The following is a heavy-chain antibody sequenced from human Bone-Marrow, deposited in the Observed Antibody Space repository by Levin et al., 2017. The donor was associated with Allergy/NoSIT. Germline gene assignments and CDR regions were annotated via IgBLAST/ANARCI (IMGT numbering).Heavy chain of an antibody. Sequence: GESLKISCAASGFTFSSYGMSWVRQPPGKGLEWVSTISGSVNRIFYLVVVSFLFTISRDNSRKTLYLQMSRRRVDDTALYYGVKGEDDWLAQFGDWGQGTLVTVSS. J-gene: IGHJ4*02. CDR2: ISGSVNRI. CDR3: VKGEDDWLAQFGD. D-gene: IGHD3-9*01. V-gene: IGHV3-23*01. CDR1: GFTFSSYG.